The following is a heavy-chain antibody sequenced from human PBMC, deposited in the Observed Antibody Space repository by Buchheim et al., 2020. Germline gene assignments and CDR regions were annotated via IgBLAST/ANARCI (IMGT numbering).Heavy chain of an antibody. D-gene: IGHD6-19*01. CDR3: AKGRNSSGWRSQES. Sequence: EVQLLESGGGLVQPGGSLRLSCAASGFTFSISAMSWVRQAPGKGLEWVSTISGSGGSTYYADSVKGRFTISRDHSTNTLSLQRNSLRAEDTAVYYCAKGRNSSGWRSQESWGQGTL. V-gene: IGHV3-23*01. CDR2: ISGSGGST. CDR1: GFTFSISA. J-gene: IGHJ5*02.